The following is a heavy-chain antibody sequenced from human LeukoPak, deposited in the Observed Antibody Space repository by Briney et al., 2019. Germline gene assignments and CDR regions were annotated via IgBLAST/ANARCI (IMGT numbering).Heavy chain of an antibody. V-gene: IGHV4-59*06. J-gene: IGHJ5*02. D-gene: IGHD6-13*01. CDR2: IYYSGST. Sequence: SETLSLTCAVSGGSFSGYYWSWIRQPPGKGLEWIGYIYYSGSTYYNPSLKSRVTISVDTSKKQFSLKLSSVAAADTAVYYCASCEIAAAGNWFDPWGQGTLVTVSS. CDR1: GGSFSGYY. CDR3: ASCEIAAAGNWFDP.